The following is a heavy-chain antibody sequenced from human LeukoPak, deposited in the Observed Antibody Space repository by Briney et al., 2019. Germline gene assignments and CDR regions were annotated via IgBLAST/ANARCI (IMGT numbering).Heavy chain of an antibody. Sequence: SETLSLTCAVYGGSFSGYYWSWIRQPPGKGLEWIGEINHSGSTNYNPSLKSRVTISVDTSKNQFSPKLSSVTAADTAVYYCASHVVYYYDSSGYYGRRGSGFDPWGQGTLVTVSS. D-gene: IGHD3-22*01. CDR3: ASHVVYYYDSSGYYGRRGSGFDP. CDR1: GGSFSGYY. CDR2: INHSGST. J-gene: IGHJ5*02. V-gene: IGHV4-34*01.